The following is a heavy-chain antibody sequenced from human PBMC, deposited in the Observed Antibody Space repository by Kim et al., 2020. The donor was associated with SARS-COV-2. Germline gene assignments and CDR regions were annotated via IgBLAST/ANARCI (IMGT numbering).Heavy chain of an antibody. V-gene: IGHV4-34*01. CDR3: ARGRISNLGYSSSWSSTKRYYFDY. J-gene: IGHJ4*02. Sequence: SETLSLTCAVYGGSFSGYYWSWIRQPPGKGLEWIGEINHSGSTNYNPSLKSRVTISVDTSKNQFSLKLSSVTAADTAVYYCARGRISNLGYSSSWSSTKRYYFDYWGQGTLVTVSS. CDR2: INHSGST. CDR1: GGSFSGYY. D-gene: IGHD6-13*01.